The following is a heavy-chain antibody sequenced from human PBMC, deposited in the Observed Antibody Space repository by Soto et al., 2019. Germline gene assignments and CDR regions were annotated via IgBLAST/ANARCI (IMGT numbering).Heavy chain of an antibody. CDR3: ARDGDSSGHYSQFDY. Sequence: QVQVEESGGGVVHAGRSLRLSCAASGFTFSSYGMHWVRQAPGKGLEWVAVMWSDGSNKYYADSVKGRFTISRDNSKNTLYLRMNSLRAEDTAVYYCARDGDSSGHYSQFDYWGQGTLVTVPS. J-gene: IGHJ4*02. CDR2: MWSDGSNK. V-gene: IGHV3-33*01. CDR1: GFTFSSYG. D-gene: IGHD3-22*01.